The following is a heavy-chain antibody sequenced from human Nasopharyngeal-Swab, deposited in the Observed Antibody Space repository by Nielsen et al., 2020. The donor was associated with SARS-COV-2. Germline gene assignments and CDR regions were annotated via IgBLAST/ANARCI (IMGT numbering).Heavy chain of an antibody. J-gene: IGHJ6*02. CDR2: IYTNGST. V-gene: IGHV4-4*07. CDR1: GGSISSYY. D-gene: IGHD3-3*01. Sequence: SETPSLTCTVSGGSISSYYWSWIRQPAGKGLEWIGRIYTNGSTNYNPSLKSRVTMSVDTSKNQFSLKLSSVTAADTAVYYCARGSRFTIFGVVPDYYYGMDVWGQGTTVTVSS. CDR3: ARGSRFTIFGVVPDYYYGMDV.